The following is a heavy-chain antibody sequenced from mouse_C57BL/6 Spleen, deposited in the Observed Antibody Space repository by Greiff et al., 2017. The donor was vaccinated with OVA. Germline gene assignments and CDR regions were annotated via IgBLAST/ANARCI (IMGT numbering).Heavy chain of an antibody. CDR2: IYPGSGST. CDR1: GYTFTSYW. CDR3: ARGYSNYELFAY. J-gene: IGHJ3*01. D-gene: IGHD2-5*01. Sequence: QVQLKQPGAELVKPGASVKMSCKASGYTFTSYWITWVKQRPGQGLEWIGDIYPGSGSTNYNEKFKSKATLTVDTSSSTAYMQLSSLTSEDSAVYYCARGYSNYELFAYWGQGTLVTVSA. V-gene: IGHV1-55*01.